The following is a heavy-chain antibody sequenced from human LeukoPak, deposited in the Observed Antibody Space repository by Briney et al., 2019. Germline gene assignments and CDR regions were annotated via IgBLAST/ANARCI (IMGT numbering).Heavy chain of an antibody. CDR3: ARGVLAXXXFNDY. J-gene: IGHJ4*02. Sequence: ASVKVSCKASGYTFTSYGISWVRQAPGQGLEWMGWINPNSGGTNYAQKFQGRVTMTRDTPISTAYMELSRLRSDDTAVYYCARGVLAXXXFNDYWGQGTLVTVSS. CDR1: GYTFTSYG. D-gene: IGHD4/OR15-4a*01. CDR2: INPNSGGT. V-gene: IGHV1-2*02.